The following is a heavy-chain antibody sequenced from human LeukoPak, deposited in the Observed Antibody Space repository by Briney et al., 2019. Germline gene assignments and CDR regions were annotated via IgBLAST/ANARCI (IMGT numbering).Heavy chain of an antibody. CDR2: INPNSGGT. CDR3: ARGYTPVGSGYSPLGY. D-gene: IGHD4-23*01. V-gene: IGHV1-2*02. CDR1: GYTFTSYG. Sequence: GASVKVSCKASGYTFTSYGVSWVRQAPGQGLEWMGWINPNSGGTKNAQKFQDRVTMTWDTSISTAYMELSRLRSDDTAAYYCARGYTPVGSGYSPLGYWGQRTLVTVSS. J-gene: IGHJ4*02.